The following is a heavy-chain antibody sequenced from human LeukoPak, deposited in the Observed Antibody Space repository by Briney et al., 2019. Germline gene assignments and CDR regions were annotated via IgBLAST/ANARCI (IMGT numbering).Heavy chain of an antibody. V-gene: IGHV4-61*02. J-gene: IGHJ3*02. CDR1: GGSISSGSYY. CDR3: ARVGTGLQSTDAFDI. D-gene: IGHD3/OR15-3a*01. CDR2: IYTSGST. Sequence: PSQTLSLTCTVSGGSISSGSYYWSWIRQPAGKGLEWIGRIYTSGSTNYNPSLKSRVTMSVDTSKNQFSLKLSSVTAADTAVYYCARVGTGLQSTDAFDIWGQGTMVTVSS.